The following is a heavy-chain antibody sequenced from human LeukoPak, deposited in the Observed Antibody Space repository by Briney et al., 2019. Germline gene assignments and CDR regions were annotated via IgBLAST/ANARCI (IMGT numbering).Heavy chain of an antibody. CDR1: GGTFSSYA. CDR2: IIPIFGTA. D-gene: IGHD6-13*01. CDR3: ACSSSHPYYYYYMDV. J-gene: IGHJ6*03. V-gene: IGHV1-69*05. Sequence: ASVKVSCKASGGTFSSYAISWVRQAPGQGLEWMGGIIPIFGTANYAQKFQGRVTITTDESTSTAYMELSSLRSEDTAVYYCACSSSHPYYYYYMDVWGKGTTVTVSS.